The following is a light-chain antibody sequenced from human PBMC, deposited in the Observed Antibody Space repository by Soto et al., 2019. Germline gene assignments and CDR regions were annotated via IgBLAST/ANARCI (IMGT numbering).Light chain of an antibody. CDR3: MQSLQPRT. CDR2: LGS. V-gene: IGKV2-28*01. CDR1: QSLLHSNGYNY. Sequence: DIVMTQSPLSLPVTPREPASISCSSSQSLLHSNGYNYLDWYLQKRGQSPQLLIYLGSNRASGVPDRFSGSGSGTDFTMKISRVEAEDVGVYYGMQSLQPRTFGPGTKVDIK. J-gene: IGKJ1*01.